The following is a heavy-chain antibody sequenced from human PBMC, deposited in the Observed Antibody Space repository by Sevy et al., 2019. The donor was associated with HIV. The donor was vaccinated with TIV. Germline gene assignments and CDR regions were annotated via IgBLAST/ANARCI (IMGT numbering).Heavy chain of an antibody. J-gene: IGHJ6*02. CDR1: GGSVRSDNYY. CDR2: VYYGGST. CDR3: ARGRGTTVTTILNYYYAMDV. Sequence: SETLSLTCTVSGGSVRSDNYYWSWIRQPPGKGLEWIGYVYYGGSTNYSPSLKSRVTISIDTSKNQFSLKLSSVTAADTAVYYCARGRGTTVTTILNYYYAMDVWGQRTTVTVSS. V-gene: IGHV4-61*01. D-gene: IGHD4-4*01.